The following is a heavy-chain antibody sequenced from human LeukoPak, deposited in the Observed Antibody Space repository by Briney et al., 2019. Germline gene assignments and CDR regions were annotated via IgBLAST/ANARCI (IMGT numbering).Heavy chain of an antibody. CDR1: GFTFSSYE. Sequence: GGSLRLSCAASGFTFSSYEMNWVRQAPGKGLEWFSSISSSSSYIYYADSVKGRFTISRDNAKNSLHLQMNSLRAEDAAVYYCAREGRAYRYSSSWYPTPSWFDPWGQGTLVTVSS. CDR2: ISSSSSYI. V-gene: IGHV3-21*06. D-gene: IGHD6-13*01. J-gene: IGHJ5*02. CDR3: AREGRAYRYSSSWYPTPSWFDP.